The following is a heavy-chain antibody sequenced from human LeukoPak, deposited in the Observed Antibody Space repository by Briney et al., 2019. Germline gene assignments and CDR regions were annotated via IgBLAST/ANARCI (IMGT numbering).Heavy chain of an antibody. CDR2: ISSSSSTI. V-gene: IGHV3-48*02. Sequence: PGGSLRLSCAASGFTFSSYSMNWVRQAPGKGLEWVSYISSSSSTIYYADSVKGRFTISRDNAKNPLYLQMNSLRDEDTAVYYCARTSGYYITDYWGQGTLVTVSS. J-gene: IGHJ4*02. D-gene: IGHD3-22*01. CDR1: GFTFSSYS. CDR3: ARTSGYYITDY.